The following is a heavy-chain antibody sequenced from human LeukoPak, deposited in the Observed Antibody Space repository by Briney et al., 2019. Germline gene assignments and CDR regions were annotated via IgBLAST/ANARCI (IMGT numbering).Heavy chain of an antibody. Sequence: GGSLRLSCAASGFTFISYAMSWVRQAPGKGLEWVSAISGSGGSTYYADSVEGRFTISRDNSRNTLYLQMNSLRAEDTAVYYCAKAHFVLMVYVSGHFDYWGQGSLVTVCS. V-gene: IGHV3-23*01. CDR1: GFTFISYA. D-gene: IGHD2-8*01. J-gene: IGHJ4*02. CDR3: AKAHFVLMVYVSGHFDY. CDR2: ISGSGGST.